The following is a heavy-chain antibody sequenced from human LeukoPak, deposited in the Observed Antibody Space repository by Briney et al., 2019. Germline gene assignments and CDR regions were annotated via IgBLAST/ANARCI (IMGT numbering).Heavy chain of an antibody. V-gene: IGHV4-59*08. D-gene: IGHD2-2*01. Sequence: PSETLSLTCTVSGGSMSSYYWNWIRQPPGKGLEWIGYIYYSGSTNYNPSLKSRVTILVDTSKNQFSLKLSSVTAADTAVYYCARSRPAALDVWGKGTTVTISS. J-gene: IGHJ6*04. CDR1: GGSMSSYY. CDR3: ARSRPAALDV. CDR2: IYYSGST.